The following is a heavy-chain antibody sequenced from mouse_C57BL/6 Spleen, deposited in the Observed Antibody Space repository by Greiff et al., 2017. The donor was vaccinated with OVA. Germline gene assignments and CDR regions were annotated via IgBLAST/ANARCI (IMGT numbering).Heavy chain of an antibody. Sequence: VKLMESGAELVRPGASVTLSCKASGYTFTDYEMHWVKQTPVHGLEWIGAIDPETGGTAYNQKFKGKAILTADKSSSTAYMELRSLTSEDSAVYYCTSSYYGSSPFDYWGQGTTLTVSS. J-gene: IGHJ2*01. D-gene: IGHD1-1*01. CDR2: IDPETGGT. V-gene: IGHV1-15*01. CDR1: GYTFTDYE. CDR3: TSSYYGSSPFDY.